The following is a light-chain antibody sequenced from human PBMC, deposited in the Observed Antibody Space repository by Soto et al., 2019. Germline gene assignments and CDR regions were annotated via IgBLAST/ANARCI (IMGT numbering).Light chain of an antibody. J-gene: IGLJ3*02. CDR3: ETWDSNTHRV. CDR2: VERSGSY. CDR1: SGHSTYT. Sequence: QPVLTQSSSASASLGSSVKLTCTLSSGHSTYTIAWHQQQPGKAPRYLMKVERSGSYNKGSGVPDRFSGSSSGADRYLTISTLQFEDEADYYCETWDSNTHRVFGGGTKVTVL. V-gene: IGLV4-60*02.